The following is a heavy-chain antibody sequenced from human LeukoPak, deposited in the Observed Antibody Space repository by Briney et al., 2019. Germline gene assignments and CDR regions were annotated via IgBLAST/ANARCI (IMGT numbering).Heavy chain of an antibody. CDR2: INYSGSTI. CDR1: GFTFSRYS. J-gene: IGHJ4*02. Sequence: GGSLRLSCAASGFTFSRYSMNWVRQAPGKGLEWVSSINYSGSTIYYADSVKGRFTISRDNAENSLYLQMNSLRAEDTAVYYCARPSCSDTSCYWYFDYWGQGTLVTVSS. D-gene: IGHD2-2*01. CDR3: ARPSCSDTSCYWYFDY. V-gene: IGHV3-48*04.